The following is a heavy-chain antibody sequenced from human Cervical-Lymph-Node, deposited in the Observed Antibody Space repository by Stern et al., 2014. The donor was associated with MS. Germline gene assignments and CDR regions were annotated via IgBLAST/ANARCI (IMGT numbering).Heavy chain of an antibody. CDR1: GYAFTSYG. CDR2: IGAYNGNT. Sequence: QVQLVQSGAEVKKPGASVKVSCKASGYAFTSYGISWVRQGPGQGLEWMGWIGAYNGNTKYAQKFQDRVTITIDTSTGTTYMELRSLRSDDTAMYYCARDLNYDFWSGYNENWFDFWGQGTLVTVPS. CDR3: ARDLNYDFWSGYNENWFDF. V-gene: IGHV1-18*04. J-gene: IGHJ5*01. D-gene: IGHD3-3*01.